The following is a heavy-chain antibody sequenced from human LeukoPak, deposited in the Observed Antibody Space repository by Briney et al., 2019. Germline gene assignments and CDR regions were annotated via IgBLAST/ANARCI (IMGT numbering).Heavy chain of an antibody. D-gene: IGHD1-1*01. CDR2: IYGGGGRT. J-gene: IGHJ4*02. Sequence: GGSLRLSCAASGFTFSSYAMSWVRQAPGKGLEWVSTIYGGGGRTWYTDSVKGRFTISRDNSKNTVEVQLNSLRAEDTAVYYCAKFRGSERTVIDCWGQGTLVTVSS. CDR3: AKFRGSERTVIDC. CDR1: GFTFSSYA. V-gene: IGHV3-23*01.